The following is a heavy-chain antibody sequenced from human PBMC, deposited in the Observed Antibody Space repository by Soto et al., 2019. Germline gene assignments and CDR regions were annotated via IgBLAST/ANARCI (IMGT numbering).Heavy chain of an antibody. J-gene: IGHJ4*02. CDR3: ARVRVRFLEWLGSEG. D-gene: IGHD3-3*01. CDR2: IIPIFGTA. Sequence: QVQLVQSGAEVKKPGSSVKVSCKASGGTFSSYAISWVRQAPGQGLEWMGGIIPIFGTANYAQKFQGRVTITADESTSTAYSELSGLRCEDTAVYYCARVRVRFLEWLGSEGWGQGTLVTVSS. V-gene: IGHV1-69*12. CDR1: GGTFSSYA.